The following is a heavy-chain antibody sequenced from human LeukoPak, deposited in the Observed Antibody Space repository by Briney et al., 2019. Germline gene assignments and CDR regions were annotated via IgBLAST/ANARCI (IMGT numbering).Heavy chain of an antibody. D-gene: IGHD5-24*01. J-gene: IGHJ4*02. CDR1: GGSINSYY. CDR2: IYYSGST. CDR3: ARGWLQLEGLNYYYFDY. Sequence: SETLSLTCTVSGGSINSYYWSWIRQPPGKGLEWIGYIYYSGSTNYNPSLKSRVTISLDTSKNQFSLKLSSVTAADTAVYYCARGWLQLEGLNYYYFDYWGQGTLVTVSS. V-gene: IGHV4-59*08.